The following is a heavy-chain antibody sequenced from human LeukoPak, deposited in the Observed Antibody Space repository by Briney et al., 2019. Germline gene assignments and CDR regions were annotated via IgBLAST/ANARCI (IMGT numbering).Heavy chain of an antibody. J-gene: IGHJ4*02. CDR3: TKLKGWYGEGFFDY. Sequence: GGSLRLSCAASGFTVSSNYMSWVRQPAGKGLEWVSVLYSGGATFYADSVKGRFTISRDTSKNTLYLQMNNLRADDTAVYYCTKLKGWYGEGFFDYWGQGTLVTVSS. CDR1: GFTVSSNY. D-gene: IGHD6-19*01. V-gene: IGHV3-53*01. CDR2: LYSGGAT.